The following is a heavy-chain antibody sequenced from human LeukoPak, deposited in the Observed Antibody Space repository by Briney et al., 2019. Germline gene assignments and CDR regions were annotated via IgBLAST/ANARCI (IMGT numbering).Heavy chain of an antibody. CDR2: ISAYNGNT. J-gene: IGHJ6*03. Sequence: ASVKVSCKASAYTFTTYYIHWVRQAPGQGLEWMGWISAYNGNTRYAQKLQGRVTMTTDSSTSTAYMELRSLRSDDTAVYYCARGPIIDIVVIPAAADYYHMDVWGKGTTVTVSS. D-gene: IGHD2-2*01. V-gene: IGHV1-18*04. CDR1: AYTFTTYY. CDR3: ARGPIIDIVVIPAAADYYHMDV.